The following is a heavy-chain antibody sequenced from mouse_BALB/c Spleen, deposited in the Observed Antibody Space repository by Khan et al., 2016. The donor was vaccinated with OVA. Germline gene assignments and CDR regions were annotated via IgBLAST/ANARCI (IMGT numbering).Heavy chain of an antibody. J-gene: IGHJ4*01. CDR1: GFTFSSFG. CDR3: ARRGGKYYAMDY. Sequence: EVELVESGGGLVQPGGSRKLSCAASGFTFSSFGMHWVRQAPEKGLEWVAYISSGSSTIYYADTVKGRFTISRDNPTNTLFLQMTSLRSEDTAMYYSARRGGKYYAMDYWGQGTSVTVSS. V-gene: IGHV5-17*02. CDR2: ISSGSSTI.